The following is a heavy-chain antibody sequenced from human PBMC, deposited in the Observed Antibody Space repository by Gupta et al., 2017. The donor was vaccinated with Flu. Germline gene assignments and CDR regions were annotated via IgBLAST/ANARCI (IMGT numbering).Heavy chain of an antibody. CDR2: INRDGSVI. CDR3: ARDVGSGDYDS. J-gene: IGHJ5*01. V-gene: IGHV3-7*01. D-gene: IGHD4-17*01. CDR1: GFTLSDYW. Sequence: EVQLVESGGGLVQPGGSLRLSCGASGFTLSDYWMGWVRQAPGKGPELVANINRDGSVINYMDFVRGRFTISRDNAKNAVYFQMNGLRVDDTAVYYCARDVGSGDYDSWGQGTLVTVSS.